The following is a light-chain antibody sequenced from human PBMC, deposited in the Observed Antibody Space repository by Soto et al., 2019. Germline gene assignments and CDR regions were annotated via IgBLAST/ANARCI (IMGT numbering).Light chain of an antibody. CDR3: NSFTTSSTYV. J-gene: IGLJ1*01. V-gene: IGLV2-18*02. Sequence: QSALTQPASVYGSPGQSITISCTGTSSDIGSYNRVSWYQQPPGTAPKLIIYEVNNRPSGVPDRFSGSKSGNTASLTISGLQAEDEADYYCNSFTTSSTYVFGTGTKVTVL. CDR2: EVN. CDR1: SSDIGSYNR.